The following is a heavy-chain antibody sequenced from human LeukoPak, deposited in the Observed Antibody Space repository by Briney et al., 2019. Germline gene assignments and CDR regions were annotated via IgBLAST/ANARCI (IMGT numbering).Heavy chain of an antibody. CDR3: TREVAGTGGFDY. D-gene: IGHD6-13*01. Sequence: SQTLSLTCAISGDIVSSNNAAWNCISQAPSRGREWLGRTYHRYTWYDDYVVSVRSRLTITPDISKNQVSLQLNSVPPEDTAVYYCTREVAGTGGFDYWGRGITVTVSS. CDR1: GDIVSSNNAA. V-gene: IGHV6-1*01. J-gene: IGHJ4*02. CDR2: TYHRYTWYD.